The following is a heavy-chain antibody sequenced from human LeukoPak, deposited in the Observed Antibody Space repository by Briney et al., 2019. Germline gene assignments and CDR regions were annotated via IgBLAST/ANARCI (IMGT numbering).Heavy chain of an antibody. J-gene: IGHJ3*02. CDR2: IYPGDSDT. CDR3: ARHSRAFDI. V-gene: IGHV5-51*01. Sequence: GESLKISCKGSGYSFSRYWIGWVRQMPGKGLEWMGIIYPGDSDTRYSPSFQGQVTISADKSISTAHLRWSSLKASDTAMFYCARHSRAFDIWGQGTMVTVSS. CDR1: GYSFSRYW.